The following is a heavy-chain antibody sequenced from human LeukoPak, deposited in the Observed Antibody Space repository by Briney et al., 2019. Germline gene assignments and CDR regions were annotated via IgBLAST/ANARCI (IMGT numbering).Heavy chain of an antibody. V-gene: IGHV3-74*01. Sequence: GGSLRLSCAASGFTFSNYWMHWVRQAPGKGLVWVSRINSDGSSTSYADSVKGRFTISRDNAENTLYLQMNSLRAEDTAVYYCARLGSVAGWGPFDYWGQGTLVTVSS. CDR2: INSDGSST. CDR3: ARLGSVAGWGPFDY. CDR1: GFTFSNYW. J-gene: IGHJ4*02. D-gene: IGHD2-15*01.